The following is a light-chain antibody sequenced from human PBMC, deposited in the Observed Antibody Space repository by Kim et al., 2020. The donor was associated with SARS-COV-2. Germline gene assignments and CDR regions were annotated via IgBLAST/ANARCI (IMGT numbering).Light chain of an antibody. Sequence: SSELTQDPAVYVDLGQTVRITCQGDSLRSYYATWYQQKPGQAPIVVIYGKNNRPSGIPDRFSGSSSGDTASLTITGTQAGDEADYYCNSRGSNDNVLFGGGTQLTVL. V-gene: IGLV3-19*01. CDR1: SLRSYY. J-gene: IGLJ2*01. CDR2: GKN. CDR3: NSRGSNDNVL.